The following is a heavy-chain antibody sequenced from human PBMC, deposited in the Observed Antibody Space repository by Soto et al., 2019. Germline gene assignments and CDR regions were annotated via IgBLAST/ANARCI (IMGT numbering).Heavy chain of an antibody. CDR3: AKFKSYYYGSGSYNWFDP. D-gene: IGHD3-10*01. Sequence: EVQLLESGGGLVQPGGSLRLSCAASGFTFSSYAMSWVRQAPGKGLEWVSAISGSGGSTYYADSVKGRFTISRDNSKNTLYLQMNGLRAEDTAIYYCAKFKSYYYGSGSYNWFDPWGQGTLVTVSS. J-gene: IGHJ5*02. CDR1: GFTFSSYA. V-gene: IGHV3-23*01. CDR2: ISGSGGST.